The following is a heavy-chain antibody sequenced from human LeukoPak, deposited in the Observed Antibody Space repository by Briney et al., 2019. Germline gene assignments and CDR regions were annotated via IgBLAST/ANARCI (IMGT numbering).Heavy chain of an antibody. CDR1: RFTFSSYR. V-gene: IGHV3-74*01. CDR3: ARGVGDGDFDL. Sequence: GGSLRLSCAASRFTFSSYRMHWARQGPGEGLVWVARLNSDGSCPRYADFVKGLFSISRDNAKNTLYLQMSTLRAEYTAVYYCARGVGDGDFDLWGGGTLVTVAS. J-gene: IGHJ2*01. CDR2: LNSDGSCP. D-gene: IGHD2-21*02.